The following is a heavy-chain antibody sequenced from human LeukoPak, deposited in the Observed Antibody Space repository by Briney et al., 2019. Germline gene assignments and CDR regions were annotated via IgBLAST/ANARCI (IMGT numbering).Heavy chain of an antibody. V-gene: IGHV3-30-3*01. Sequence: GGSLRLSCAASGFTFSSYAMHWVRQAPGKGLEGVAVISYDGSNKYYADSVKGRFTISRDNSKNTLYLQMNSLRAEDTAVYYCAREGEGYCSSTSCYLGAFDIWGQGTMVTVSS. D-gene: IGHD2-2*01. J-gene: IGHJ3*02. CDR2: ISYDGSNK. CDR3: AREGEGYCSSTSCYLGAFDI. CDR1: GFTFSSYA.